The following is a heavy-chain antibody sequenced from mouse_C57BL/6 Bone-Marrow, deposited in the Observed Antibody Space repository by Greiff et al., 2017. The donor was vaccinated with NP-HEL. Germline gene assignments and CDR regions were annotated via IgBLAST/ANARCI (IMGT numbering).Heavy chain of an antibody. CDR2: INPSNGGT. V-gene: IGHV1-53*01. D-gene: IGHD1-1*02. CDR1: GYTFTSYW. Sequence: VQLQQSGTELVKLGASVKLSCKASGYTFTSYWMHWVKQRPGQGLEWIGNINPSNGGTNYNEKFKSKATLTVDKSSSTAYMQLSSLTSEGSAVYYRAKAPPAVVAARWYLDDWGKGTTVTVSS. J-gene: IGHJ1*03. CDR3: AKAPPAVVAARWYLDD.